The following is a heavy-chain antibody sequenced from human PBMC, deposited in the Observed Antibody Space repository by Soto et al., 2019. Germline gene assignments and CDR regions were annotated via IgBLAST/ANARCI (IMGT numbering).Heavy chain of an antibody. CDR3: ARQAVVTTMGPDPLDC. V-gene: IGHV4-59*01. Sequence: SETQSLTCTVSGDSISGYYWSWIRQPPGKGLEWLGYVYYIGNTNYNPSLKSRITISADTSKNQFSLKLTSVTAADTAVYYCARQAVVTTMGPDPLDCWVPGTRGTAPQ. J-gene: IGHJ4*02. CDR1: GDSISGYY. D-gene: IGHD6-19*01. CDR2: VYYIGNT.